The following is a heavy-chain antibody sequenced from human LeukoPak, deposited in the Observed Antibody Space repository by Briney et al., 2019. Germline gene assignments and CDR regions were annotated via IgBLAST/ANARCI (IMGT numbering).Heavy chain of an antibody. J-gene: IGHJ4*02. CDR3: ARDVGYCSSTSCYTDH. D-gene: IGHD2-2*02. CDR2: IKQDGSEK. CDR1: GFTFSSYW. V-gene: IGHV3-7*04. Sequence: GGSLRLSCAASGFTFSSYWMRWVRQAPGKGLEWVANIKQDGSEKYYVDPVKGRFTISRDNAKNSLYLQMNSLRAEDTAVYYCARDVGYCSSTSCYTDHWGQGTLVTVSS.